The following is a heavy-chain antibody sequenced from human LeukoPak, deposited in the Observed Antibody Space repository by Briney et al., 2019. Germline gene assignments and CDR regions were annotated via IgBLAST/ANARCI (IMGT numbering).Heavy chain of an antibody. J-gene: IGHJ4*02. CDR1: GFTFSSYE. CDR2: ISSSGSTI. V-gene: IGHV3-48*03. CDR3: AKDIGAMVRGFSGGLD. Sequence: GGSLRLSCAASGFTFSSYEMNWVRQAPGKGLEWVSYISSSGSTIYYADSVKGRFTISRDNAKNSLYLQMNSLRAEDTALYYCAKDIGAMVRGFSGGLDWGQGTLVTVSS. D-gene: IGHD3-10*01.